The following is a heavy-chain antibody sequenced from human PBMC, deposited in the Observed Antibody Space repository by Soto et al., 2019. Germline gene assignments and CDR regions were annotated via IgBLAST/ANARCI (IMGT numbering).Heavy chain of an antibody. CDR1: GYTFTSYG. V-gene: IGHV1-8*01. CDR3: ARMTQRIVVVNAMHYYYYYMDV. CDR2: MNPNSGNT. D-gene: IGHD2-21*01. J-gene: IGHJ6*03. Sequence: ASVKVSCKASGYTFTSYGINWVRQATGQGLEWMGWMNPNSGNTGYAQKFQGRVTMTRNTSISTAYMELSSLRSEDTAVYYCARMTQRIVVVNAMHYYYYYMDVWGKGTTVTVSS.